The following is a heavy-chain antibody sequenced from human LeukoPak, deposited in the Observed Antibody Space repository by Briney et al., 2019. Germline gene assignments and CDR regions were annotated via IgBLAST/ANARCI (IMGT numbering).Heavy chain of an antibody. Sequence: SSHTLSLTCTVSGGSISSAGYYWSWIRQHPGKGQEWIGYIYYSGSTNYNPSLKSRVTISVDMSKNQFSLKLSSVTAADTAVYYCARGVVVAGSAFDIWGQGTMVTVSS. V-gene: IGHV4-31*03. CDR2: IYYSGST. D-gene: IGHD2-2*01. J-gene: IGHJ3*02. CDR3: ARGVVVAGSAFDI. CDR1: GGSISSAGYY.